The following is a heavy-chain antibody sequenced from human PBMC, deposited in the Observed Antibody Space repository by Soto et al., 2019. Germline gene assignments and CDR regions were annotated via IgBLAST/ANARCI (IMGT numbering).Heavy chain of an antibody. D-gene: IGHD1-1*01. J-gene: IGHJ6*02. Sequence: EVQLLESGGGLVQPGGSLRLSCAASGFTFSTYAMNWVRQAPGNGLEWVSAISGSGVSIHYADSVKGRSTISRDNSKNTLYLQMNSLRDEDTAVYHCVKGYWKGDVWGRGTTVTVSS. CDR1: GFTFSTYA. CDR3: VKGYWKGDV. V-gene: IGHV3-23*01. CDR2: ISGSGVSI.